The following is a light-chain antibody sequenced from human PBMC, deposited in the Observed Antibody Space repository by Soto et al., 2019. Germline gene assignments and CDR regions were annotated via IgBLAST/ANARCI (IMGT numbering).Light chain of an antibody. J-gene: IGKJ1*01. CDR2: EVS. Sequence: DVVMTQSPLSLPVTLGQPASISCRSSQSLIHSDGNTYLNWFQQRPGQSPRRLIYEVSDRDSGVPDRLSGSGSGTDFTLNISRVEAEDVGVYYCMQGTHWPWTFGQGTEVEIK. CDR1: QSLIHSDGNTY. CDR3: MQGTHWPWT. V-gene: IGKV2-30*02.